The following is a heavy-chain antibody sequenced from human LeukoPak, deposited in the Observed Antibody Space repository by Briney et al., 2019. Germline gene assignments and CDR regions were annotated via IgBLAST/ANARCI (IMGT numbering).Heavy chain of an antibody. D-gene: IGHD5-12*01. V-gene: IGHV1-24*01. Sequence: ASVKVSCKVSGYTLTELSMHWVRQAPGKGLEWMGGFDPEDGETIYAQKFQGRVTMTEDTSTDTAYMELSSLRSEDTAVYYCATVDIVATTLAYFDYWGQGTLVTVSS. CDR1: GYTLTELS. CDR2: FDPEDGET. J-gene: IGHJ4*02. CDR3: ATVDIVATTLAYFDY.